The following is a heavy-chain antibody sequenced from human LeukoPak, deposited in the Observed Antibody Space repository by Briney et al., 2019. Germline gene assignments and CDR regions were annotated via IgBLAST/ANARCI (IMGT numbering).Heavy chain of an antibody. D-gene: IGHD1-1*01. Sequence: GASVKVSCKASGYTFTGYYMHWVRQAPGQGLEWMGWINPNSGGTNYAQKFQGRVTMTRDTSISTAYMELSRLRSDGTAVYYCAREMEDAARYREEGVSGYWGQGTLVTVSS. J-gene: IGHJ4*02. V-gene: IGHV1-2*02. CDR1: GYTFTGYY. CDR2: INPNSGGT. CDR3: AREMEDAARYREEGVSGY.